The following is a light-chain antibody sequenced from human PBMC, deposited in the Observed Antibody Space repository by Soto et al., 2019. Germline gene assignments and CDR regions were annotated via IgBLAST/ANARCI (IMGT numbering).Light chain of an antibody. Sequence: EIVLTQSTATLSLSPGERATLSCRASQSVTDNYLAWYQQKPGQAPRLVISGASSRTSGIPDRFSASGSGTDFTLTISRLEPEDFAVYYCQQYTGAPLTFGQGTKGDIK. CDR1: QSVTDNY. J-gene: IGKJ1*01. CDR3: QQYTGAPLT. V-gene: IGKV3-20*01. CDR2: GAS.